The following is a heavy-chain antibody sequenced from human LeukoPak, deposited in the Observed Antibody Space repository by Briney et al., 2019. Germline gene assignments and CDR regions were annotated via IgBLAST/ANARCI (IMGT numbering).Heavy chain of an antibody. Sequence: PGGSLRLSCTASGFTFSDYGMHWVRQPPGKGLEWVAIIWYDGSNKTYEDSVKGRFTISRDNSKNTLYLQMNSLRAEDTAVYYCARGVDYYENSGAIDYWGQGTLVTVSS. J-gene: IGHJ4*02. D-gene: IGHD3-22*01. CDR3: ARGVDYYENSGAIDY. CDR2: IWYDGSNK. V-gene: IGHV3-33*01. CDR1: GFTFSDYG.